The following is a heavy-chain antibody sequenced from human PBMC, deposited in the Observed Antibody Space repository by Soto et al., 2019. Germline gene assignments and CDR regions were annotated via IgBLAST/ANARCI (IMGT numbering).Heavy chain of an antibody. CDR3: ARTSFTIFGLSFDY. J-gene: IGHJ4*02. CDR2: ISSSSSYI. V-gene: IGHV3-21*01. Sequence: EVHLVESGGGLVKPGGALRLSCAAPGFTFSSYSMNWVRQAPGKGLEWVSSISSSSSYIYYADSVKGRFTISRANAKTALYLQMNSLRAEDTAVYYCARTSFTIFGLSFDYWGQGTLVTVSS. D-gene: IGHD3-3*01. CDR1: GFTFSSYS.